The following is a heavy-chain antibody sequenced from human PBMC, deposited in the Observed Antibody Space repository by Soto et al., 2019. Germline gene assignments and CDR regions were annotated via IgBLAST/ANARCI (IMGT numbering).Heavy chain of an antibody. CDR3: ARSSGYYDVDY. V-gene: IGHV1-3*01. D-gene: IGHD3-22*01. CDR2: INAGNGNT. CDR1: GYTFTSYA. Sequence: QVQLVQSGAEVKKPGASVKVSCKASGYTFTSYAMHWVRQAPGQRLEWMGWINAGNGNTKYSQKFQGRVTITRDTSASTAYMELTSLRSEDKAVYYCARSSGYYDVDYWRQGTLVTVSS. J-gene: IGHJ4*02.